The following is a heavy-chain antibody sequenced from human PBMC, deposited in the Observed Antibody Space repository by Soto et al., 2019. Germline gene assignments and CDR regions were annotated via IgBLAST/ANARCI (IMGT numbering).Heavy chain of an antibody. D-gene: IGHD3-3*01. CDR1: GFIFSNYG. V-gene: IGHV3-30*03. CDR2: ISYDGSDI. CDR3: AIFRVADQSLVH. J-gene: IGHJ4*02. Sequence: GGSLRDSCVGSGFIFSNYGMHWVRQALGKSLEWVAFISYDGSDILYADSVKGRFTISRDNSKSTLFLHMNRPTAEVTAIYFCAIFRVADQSLVHCGQATLATVSS.